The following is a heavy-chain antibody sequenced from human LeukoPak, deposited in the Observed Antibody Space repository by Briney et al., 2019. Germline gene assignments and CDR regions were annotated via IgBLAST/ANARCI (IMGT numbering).Heavy chain of an antibody. CDR1: GGSISSYY. J-gene: IGHJ5*02. Sequence: SETLSLTCTVSGGSISSYYWSWIRQPPGKGLEWIGYIYYSGSTNYNPSLKSRVTISVDTSKNQFSLKLSSVTAADTAVYYCARGLRYCSSTSCRRGWFDPWGQETMVTVSS. D-gene: IGHD2-2*01. V-gene: IGHV4-59*12. CDR3: ARGLRYCSSTSCRRGWFDP. CDR2: IYYSGST.